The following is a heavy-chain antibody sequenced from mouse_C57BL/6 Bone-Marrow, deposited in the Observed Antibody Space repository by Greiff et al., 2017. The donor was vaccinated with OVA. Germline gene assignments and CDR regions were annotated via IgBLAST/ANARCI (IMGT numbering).Heavy chain of an antibody. V-gene: IGHV5-12*01. D-gene: IGHD2-3*01. CDR2: ISNGGGST. J-gene: IGHJ3*01. CDR3: ARQGYYWFAY. CDR1: GFTFSDYY. Sequence: EVMLVESGGGLVQPGGSLKLSCAASGFTFSDYYMYWVRQTPEKRLEWVAYISNGGGSTYYPDTVKGRFTISRDNAKNTLYLQMSRLKSEDTAMYYCARQGYYWFAYWGQGTLVTVSA.